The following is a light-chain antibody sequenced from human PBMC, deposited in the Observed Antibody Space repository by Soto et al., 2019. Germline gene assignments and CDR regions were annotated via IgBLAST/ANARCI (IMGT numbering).Light chain of an antibody. Sequence: DIQMTQSPSSLSASVGDRVTITFRASQSMSNYLNWYQQKPGKAPNLLIYAASSLQSGVPSRFSGSGSGTDFTLTISSLQPEDFGTYYCQQSYSSSWTFGQGTKVDIK. CDR1: QSMSNY. CDR2: AAS. V-gene: IGKV1-39*01. CDR3: QQSYSSSWT. J-gene: IGKJ1*01.